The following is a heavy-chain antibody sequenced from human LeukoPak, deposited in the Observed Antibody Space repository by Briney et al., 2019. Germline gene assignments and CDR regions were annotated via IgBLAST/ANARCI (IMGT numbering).Heavy chain of an antibody. CDR1: GFTVSSKY. V-gene: IGHV3-53*05. CDR2: IYNSGNR. D-gene: IGHD4-17*01. CDR3: ARQSRGDYTIGGDAFDI. Sequence: GGSLRLFCAASGFTVSSKYMSWVREAPGKGVEWVSVIYNSGNRYYADSVQGRFTISRDNSKNTLSLQMNSLRSEDTAVYFCARQSRGDYTIGGDAFDIWGQGTMVIVSS. J-gene: IGHJ3*02.